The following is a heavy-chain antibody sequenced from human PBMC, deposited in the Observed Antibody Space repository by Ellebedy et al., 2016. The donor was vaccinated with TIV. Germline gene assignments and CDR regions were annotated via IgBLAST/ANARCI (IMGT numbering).Heavy chain of an antibody. D-gene: IGHD6-6*01. J-gene: IGHJ6*02. CDR1: EFTLTNYW. Sequence: GESLKISCTASEFTLTNYWMTWVRQAPGKGLEWVSVTYSDGRTYFADSLKGRVSISRDNSKNTLYLEMNSLRADDTAVYYCARVLGRSSGYGMDVWGQGTTVTVSS. CDR3: ARVLGRSSGYGMDV. V-gene: IGHV3-53*01. CDR2: TYSDGRT.